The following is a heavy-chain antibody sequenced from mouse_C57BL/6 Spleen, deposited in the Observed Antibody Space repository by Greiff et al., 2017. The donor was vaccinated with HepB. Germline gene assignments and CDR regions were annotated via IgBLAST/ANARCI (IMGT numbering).Heavy chain of an antibody. Sequence: EVKLVESGGGLVKPGGSLKLSCAASGFTFSSYAMSWVRQTPEKRLEWVATISDGGSYTYYPDNVKGRFTISRDNAKNNLYLQMSHLKSEDTAMYYCARDGNYGNYWFAYWGQGTLVTVSA. CDR2: ISDGGSYT. CDR3: ARDGNYGNYWFAY. J-gene: IGHJ3*01. V-gene: IGHV5-4*01. D-gene: IGHD2-1*01. CDR1: GFTFSSYA.